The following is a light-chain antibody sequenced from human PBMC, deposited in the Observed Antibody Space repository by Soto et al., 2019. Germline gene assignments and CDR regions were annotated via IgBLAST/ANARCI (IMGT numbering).Light chain of an antibody. Sequence: DIVLTQSPGTLSSSPGERATLSCRASQSVGSSLAWYQQKPGQAPRLLIYDTFNRATGIPARFSGSGSGTDFTLTISSLEPEDFAVYYCQQRSSWPSLWTFGGGTKVEIK. CDR3: QQRSSWPSLWT. CDR2: DTF. CDR1: QSVGSS. J-gene: IGKJ4*01. V-gene: IGKV3-11*01.